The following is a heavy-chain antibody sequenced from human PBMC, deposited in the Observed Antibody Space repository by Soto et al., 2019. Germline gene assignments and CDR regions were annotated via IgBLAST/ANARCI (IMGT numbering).Heavy chain of an antibody. CDR1: GFSFNGYG. CDR2: IGHDGTYR. J-gene: IGHJ4*02. CDR3: GRDLRAGDYFDY. D-gene: IGHD1-26*01. Sequence: QVQLVQSGGGVVQPGGSLGLSCAASGFSFNGYGMHWVRQAPGKGLEWLAVIGHDGTYRRYADSVKDRFIISRDNAKKTLDLQMNSLRGDDTARYFGGRDLRAGDYFDYCGQGSLVIVSS. V-gene: IGHV3-33*01.